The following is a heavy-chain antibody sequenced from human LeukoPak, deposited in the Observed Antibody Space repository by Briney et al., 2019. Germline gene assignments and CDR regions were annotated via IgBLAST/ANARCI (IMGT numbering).Heavy chain of an antibody. V-gene: IGHV1-18*04. J-gene: IGHJ5*02. CDR1: GYTFTGYY. Sequence: ASVKVSCKASGYTFTGYYMHWVRQAPGQGLEWMGWISAYNGNTNYAQKLQGRVTMTTDTSTSTAYMELRSLRSDDTAVYYCARLSTIYSSSSGNWFDPWGQGTLVTVSS. CDR3: ARLSTIYSSSSGNWFDP. D-gene: IGHD6-6*01. CDR2: ISAYNGNT.